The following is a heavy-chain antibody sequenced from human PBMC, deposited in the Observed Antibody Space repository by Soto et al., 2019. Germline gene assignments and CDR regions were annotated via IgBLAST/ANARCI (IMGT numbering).Heavy chain of an antibody. J-gene: IGHJ6*02. Sequence: QVQLVQSGAEVKKPGASVKVSCKASGYTFTSYDINWVRQATGQGLEWMGWMNPNSGNTGYAQKFQGRVTMTRNTSISTAYRELSSPRSEATAVYYCARWPDGYSYYGMDVWGQGTTVTVSS. CDR1: GYTFTSYD. CDR2: MNPNSGNT. V-gene: IGHV1-8*01. CDR3: ARWPDGYSYYGMDV.